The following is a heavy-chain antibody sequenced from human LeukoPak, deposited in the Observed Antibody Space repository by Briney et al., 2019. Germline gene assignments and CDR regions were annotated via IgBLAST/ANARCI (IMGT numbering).Heavy chain of an antibody. D-gene: IGHD3/OR15-3a*01. CDR2: IKTKTDSRTI. J-gene: IGHJ5*02. V-gene: IGHV3-15*01. CDR3: TTPNANDFETA. Sequence: GGSLRLSCAASGFTFSNAWMSWVRQAPGKGLEWVGRIKTKTDSRTIEYAEPEKGRFTISRDDSTRTLYLQMNSLKAEDTAVYYCTTPNANDFETAWGQGTLVTVSS. CDR1: GFTFSNAW.